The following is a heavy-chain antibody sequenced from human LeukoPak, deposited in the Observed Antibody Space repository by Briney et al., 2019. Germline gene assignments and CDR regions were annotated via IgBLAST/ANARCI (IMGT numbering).Heavy chain of an antibody. CDR3: ARDSVKATTRSIDY. CDR1: GFTFSSHS. Sequence: GGSLRLSCSASGFTFSSHSMNWVRQAPGKGLEWVSSISGSSYYIYYADSMKGRITISRDNAKNSLYLQMTSLTAEDTAVYYCARDSVKATTRSIDYWGQGTLVTVSS. D-gene: IGHD5-12*01. V-gene: IGHV3-21*01. CDR2: ISGSSYYI. J-gene: IGHJ4*02.